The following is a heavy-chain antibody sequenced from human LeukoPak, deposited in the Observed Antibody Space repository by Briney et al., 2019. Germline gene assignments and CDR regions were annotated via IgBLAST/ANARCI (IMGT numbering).Heavy chain of an antibody. J-gene: IGHJ6*02. CDR3: ARNRGTIVGDDYYYGMDV. D-gene: IGHD1-26*01. Sequence: ASVKVSCKASGYTFTSYYMHWVRQAPGQGLEWMGVINPSGGSTSYAQKFQGRVTMARDTPTSTVYMELSSLRSEDTAVYYCARNRGTIVGDDYYYGMDVWGQGTTVTVSS. V-gene: IGHV1-46*01. CDR2: INPSGGST. CDR1: GYTFTSYY.